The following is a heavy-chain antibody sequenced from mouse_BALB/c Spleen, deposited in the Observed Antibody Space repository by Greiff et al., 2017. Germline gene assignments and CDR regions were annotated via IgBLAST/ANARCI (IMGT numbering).Heavy chain of an antibody. J-gene: IGHJ2*01. V-gene: IGHV5-6-5*01. CDR1: GFTFSSYA. CDR3: ARGGTTPYYFDY. CDR2: ISSGGST. D-gene: IGHD2-12*01. Sequence: EVQLVESGGGLVKPGGSLKLSCAASGFTFSSYAMSWVRQTPEMRLEWVASISSGGSTYYPDSVKGRFTISRDNARNILYLQMSSLRSEDTAMYYCARGGTTPYYFDYWGQGTTLTGSS.